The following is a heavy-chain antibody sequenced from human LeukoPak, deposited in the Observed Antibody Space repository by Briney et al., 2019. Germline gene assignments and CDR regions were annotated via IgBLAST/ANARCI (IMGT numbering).Heavy chain of an antibody. V-gene: IGHV3-66*01. CDR3: ARDLGGDTATVY. D-gene: IGHD5-18*01. J-gene: IGHJ4*02. CDR2: IYSGGDT. CDR1: GFNVSNNY. Sequence: GGSLRLSCAASGFNVSNNYINWVRQAPGKGLEWVSVIYSGGDTCYADSVKGRFTISRDNSKNTVFLQMNSLRVDDTAVYHCARDLGGDTATVYWGQGTLVTVSS.